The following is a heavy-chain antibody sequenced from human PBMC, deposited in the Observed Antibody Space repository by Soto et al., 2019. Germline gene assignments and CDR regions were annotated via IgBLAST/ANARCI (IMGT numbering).Heavy chain of an antibody. CDR3: ARGNGGGSSWTYYYYGMDV. Sequence: QVQLVESGGGVVQPGRSLRLSCAASGFTFSSYGMHWVRQAPGKGLEWVAVIWYDGSNKYYADSVKGRFTISRDNSKNTLYLQRNSLKAEDMAVYYWARGNGGGSSWTYYYYGMDVWGQGTTVTVSS. CDR2: IWYDGSNK. CDR1: GFTFSSYG. V-gene: IGHV3-33*01. J-gene: IGHJ6*02. D-gene: IGHD6-13*01.